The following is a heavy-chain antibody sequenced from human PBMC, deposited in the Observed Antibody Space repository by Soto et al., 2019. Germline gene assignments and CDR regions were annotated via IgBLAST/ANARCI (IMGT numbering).Heavy chain of an antibody. J-gene: IGHJ5*02. CDR3: ARLKFESYYDFWSGKPINWFDP. CDR1: GGSISSSSYY. CDR2: IYYSGST. V-gene: IGHV4-39*01. D-gene: IGHD3-3*01. Sequence: SETLSLTCTVSGGSISSSSYYWGWIRQPPGKGLEWIGSIYYSGSTYYNPSLKSRVTISVDTSKNQFSLKLSSVTAADTAVYYCARLKFESYYDFWSGKPINWFDPWGQGTLVTVSS.